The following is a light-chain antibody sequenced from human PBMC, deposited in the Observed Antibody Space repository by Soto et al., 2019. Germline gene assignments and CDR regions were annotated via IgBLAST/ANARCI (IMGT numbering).Light chain of an antibody. CDR1: SSDVGGYDY. Sequence: QSALTQPASVSGSPGQSITISCTGTSSDVGGYDYVSWYQRHPGKAPKLIIYEVSNRPSGISNRFSGSKSGNTASLTISGLQAEDEADYYCTSYTSSSARVFGTGTKVTVL. CDR2: EVS. CDR3: TSYTSSSARV. J-gene: IGLJ1*01. V-gene: IGLV2-14*01.